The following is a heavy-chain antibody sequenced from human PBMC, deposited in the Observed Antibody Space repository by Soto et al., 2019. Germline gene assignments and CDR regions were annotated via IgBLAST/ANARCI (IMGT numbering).Heavy chain of an antibody. CDR2: ISGSGGST. J-gene: IGHJ3*02. CDR3: ARSGDLITFGGVIVIDAFDI. CDR1: GFTFSSYA. V-gene: IGHV3-23*01. Sequence: EVQLLESGGGLVQPGGSLRLSCAASGFTFSSYAMSWVRQAPGKGLEWVSAISGSGGSTYYADSVKGRFTISRDNSKNTPYLQMNSLRAEDTAVYYCARSGDLITFGGVIVIDAFDIWGQGTMVTVSS. D-gene: IGHD3-16*02.